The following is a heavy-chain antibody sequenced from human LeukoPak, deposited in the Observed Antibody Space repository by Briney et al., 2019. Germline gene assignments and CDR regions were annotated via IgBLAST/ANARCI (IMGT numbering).Heavy chain of an antibody. J-gene: IGHJ4*02. CDR2: IYYSGST. D-gene: IGHD2-2*03. CDR3: ARSLDGYCSSTSCTMFDY. CDR1: GGSICTYY. Sequence: SETLSLTCTVSGGSICTYYWSWMPQPPGRGLEWIGYIYYSGSTNYNPSLKSRVTISVDTSKNQFSLKLSSVTAADTAVYYCARSLDGYCSSTSCTMFDYWGQGTLVTVSS. V-gene: IGHV4-59*01.